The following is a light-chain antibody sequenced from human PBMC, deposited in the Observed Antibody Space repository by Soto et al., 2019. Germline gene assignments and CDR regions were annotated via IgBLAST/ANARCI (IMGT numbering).Light chain of an antibody. V-gene: IGLV5-45*03. CDR2: YKSDSDK. Sequence: QAVVTQPSSLSASPGASASLTCTLRSGINVGTSRIYWYQQKPGSPPQYLLRYKSDSDKQQGSGVPSRFSGSKDASANAGILLISGLQSEDEADYYCMIWHSSAWVFGGGTKLTV. J-gene: IGLJ3*02. CDR3: MIWHSSAWV. CDR1: SGINVGTSR.